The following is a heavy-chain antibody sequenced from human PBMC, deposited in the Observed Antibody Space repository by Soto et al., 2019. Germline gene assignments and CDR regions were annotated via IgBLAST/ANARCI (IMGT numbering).Heavy chain of an antibody. J-gene: IGHJ4*02. CDR3: ARGYGDPTFKYYFDY. V-gene: IGHV4-34*01. CDR2: INHSGST. CDR1: GGSFSGYY. Sequence: SETLSLTCAVYGGSFSGYYWSWIRQPPGKGLEWIGEINHSGSTNYNPSLKSRVTISVDTSRNQFSLKLSSVTAADTAVYYYARGYGDPTFKYYFDYWGQGTLVTVSS. D-gene: IGHD4-17*01.